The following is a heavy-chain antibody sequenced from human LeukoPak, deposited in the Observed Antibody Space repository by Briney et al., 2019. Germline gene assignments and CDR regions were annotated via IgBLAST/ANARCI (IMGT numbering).Heavy chain of an antibody. V-gene: IGHV1-18*01. D-gene: IGHD5-24*01. CDR2: ISAYNGNT. CDR3: AITRRDGYNRFDY. Sequence: ASVKVSCKASGYTFTSYGISWVRQAPGQGLEWMGWISAYNGNTNYAQKFQGRVTMTRDTSISTAYMELSRLRSDDTAVYYCAITRRDGYNRFDYWGQGTLVTVSS. CDR1: GYTFTSYG. J-gene: IGHJ4*02.